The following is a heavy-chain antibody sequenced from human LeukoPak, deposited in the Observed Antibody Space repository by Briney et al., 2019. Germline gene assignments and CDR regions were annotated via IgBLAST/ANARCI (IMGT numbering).Heavy chain of an antibody. CDR1: GGSFSGYY. CDR3: ASDSSGYYGY. D-gene: IGHD3-22*01. Sequence: SETLSLTCAVYGGSFSGYYWSWISHPPGKGLEWIGEINHSGSTNYNTSLKSRVTMSVDTSKNQFSLKLSSVTAADTAVYYCASDSSGYYGYWGQGTLVTVSS. V-gene: IGHV4-34*01. J-gene: IGHJ4*02. CDR2: INHSGST.